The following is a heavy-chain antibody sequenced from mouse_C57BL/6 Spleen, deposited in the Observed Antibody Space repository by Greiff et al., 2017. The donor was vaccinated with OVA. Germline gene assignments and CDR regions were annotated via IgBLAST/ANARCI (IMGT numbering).Heavy chain of an antibody. D-gene: IGHD1-1*01. J-gene: IGHJ3*01. V-gene: IGHV1-4*01. CDR1: GYTFTSYT. CDR2: INPSSGYT. CDR3: ARGDYYGSSFWFAY. Sequence: VQLKESGAELARPGASVKMSCKASGYTFTSYTMHWVKQRPGQGLEWIGYINPSSGYTKYNQKFKDKATLTADKSSSTAYMQLSSLTSEDSAVYYCARGDYYGSSFWFAYWGQGTLVTVSA.